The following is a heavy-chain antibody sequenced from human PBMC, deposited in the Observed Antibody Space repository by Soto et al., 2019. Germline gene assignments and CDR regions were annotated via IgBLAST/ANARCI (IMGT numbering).Heavy chain of an antibody. CDR3: AIARYSSSPGMDV. Sequence: PGESLKIACKVSGYIFTTYWIAWVRQMPGKGLEWMGVIYPGDSDTIYSPSFQGRVTISADKSINTAYLQWSSLKASDTAMYYCAIARYSSSPGMDVWGQGTTVTVSS. D-gene: IGHD6-6*01. J-gene: IGHJ6*02. CDR1: GYIFTTYW. CDR2: IYPGDSDT. V-gene: IGHV5-51*01.